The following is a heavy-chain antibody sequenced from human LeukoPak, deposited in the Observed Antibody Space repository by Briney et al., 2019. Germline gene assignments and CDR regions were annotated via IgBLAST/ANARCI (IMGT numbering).Heavy chain of an antibody. D-gene: IGHD6-13*01. CDR3: ARGLRWVAAGTGGAFDI. V-gene: IGHV4-34*01. Sequence: SETLSLTCAVYGGSFSGYYWSWIRQPPGKGLEWIGEINHSGSTNYNPSLKSRVTISVDTSKNQFSLKLSSVTAADTAVYYCARGLRWVAAGTGGAFDIWGQGTMVTVSS. CDR2: INHSGST. J-gene: IGHJ3*02. CDR1: GGSFSGYY.